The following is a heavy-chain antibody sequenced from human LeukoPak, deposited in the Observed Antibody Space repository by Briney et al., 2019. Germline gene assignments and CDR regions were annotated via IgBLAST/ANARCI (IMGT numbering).Heavy chain of an antibody. CDR1: GYTFDTYG. D-gene: IGHD5-18*01. Sequence: AASVKVSCKASGYTFDTYGISWVRRAPGQGLEWMGWISANNGNTIYAQTVQGRVTMTTDTSTSTAYMELRSLRSDDTAVYYCARDLLRGYSYGVTAYWGQGALVTVSS. CDR2: ISANNGNT. CDR3: ARDLLRGYSYGVTAY. J-gene: IGHJ4*02. V-gene: IGHV1-18*01.